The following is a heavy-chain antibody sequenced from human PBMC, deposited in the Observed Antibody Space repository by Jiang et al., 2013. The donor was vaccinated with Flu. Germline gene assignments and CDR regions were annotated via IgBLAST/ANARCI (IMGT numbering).Heavy chain of an antibody. V-gene: IGHV6-1*01. CDR2: TYYRSKWYN. Sequence: TLSLTCAISGDSVSSNSAAWNWIRQSPSRGLEWLGRTYYRSKWYNDYAVSVKSRITINPDTSKNQFSLQLNSVTPEDTAVYYCARGDSSGYYTHYYFDYWGQGTLVTVSS. D-gene: IGHD3-22*01. CDR3: ARGDSSGYYTHYYFDY. J-gene: IGHJ4*02. CDR1: GDSVSSNSAA.